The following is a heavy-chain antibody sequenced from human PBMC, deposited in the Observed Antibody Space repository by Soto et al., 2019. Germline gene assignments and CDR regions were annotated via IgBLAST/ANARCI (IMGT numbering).Heavy chain of an antibody. V-gene: IGHV3-30*18. Sequence: QVQLVESGGGVVQPGRSLRLSCAVSGFTFSSFGMDWVRQAPGKGLEWVALISYDGSDQYYADSVKGRFTISRDNSKNTLFLEMNSLRPEDTAVYYCAKETLSGWRTLDYWGQGTPVTVSS. CDR2: ISYDGSDQ. J-gene: IGHJ4*02. D-gene: IGHD6-19*01. CDR3: AKETLSGWRTLDY. CDR1: GFTFSSFG.